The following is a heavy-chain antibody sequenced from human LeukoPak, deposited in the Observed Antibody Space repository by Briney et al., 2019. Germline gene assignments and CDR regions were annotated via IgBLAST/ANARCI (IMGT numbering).Heavy chain of an antibody. V-gene: IGHV3-30*18. CDR2: ISYDGSNK. J-gene: IGHJ4*02. CDR3: AKGLGSSLDY. CDR1: GFTFSSYG. Sequence: PGRSLRLSCAASGFTFSSYGMHWVRQAPGKGLEWVAVISYDGSNKYYADSVKGRFTISRDNSKNTLYLQMNSLRAEDTAAYYCAKGLGSSLDYWGQGTLVTVSS.